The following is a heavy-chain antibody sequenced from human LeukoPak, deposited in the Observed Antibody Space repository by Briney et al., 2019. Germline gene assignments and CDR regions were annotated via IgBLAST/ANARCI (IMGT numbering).Heavy chain of an antibody. CDR2: MNLNSGHT. J-gene: IGHJ5*02. V-gene: IGHV1-8*01. CDR3: AFSVAGIKYHPNWFDP. D-gene: IGHD6-19*01. Sequence: GASVKVSCKASGYTFSSYDINWVRQATGQGLEWVGWMNLNSGHTGFAQKFQGGVTMTRDTSISTAYMELSRLRSDDTAVYYCAFSVAGIKYHPNWFDPWGQGTLVTVSS. CDR1: GYTFSSYD.